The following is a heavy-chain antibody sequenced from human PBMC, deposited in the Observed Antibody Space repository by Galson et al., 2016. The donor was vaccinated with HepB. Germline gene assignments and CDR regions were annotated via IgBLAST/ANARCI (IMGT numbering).Heavy chain of an antibody. CDR1: GFTFDTYW. CDR3: ARYYVDYDLKNYYYYGMDV. J-gene: IGHJ6*02. V-gene: IGHV3-7*01. Sequence: SLRLSCAASGFTFDTYWMSWVRQVPGKRPEWVAKIKHDGGEQYYVDAVRGRLTISRDNSKNSLYLQMTSLRAEDTAVYYCARYYVDYDLKNYYYYGMDVWGQGTTVTVSS. D-gene: IGHD4-17*01. CDR2: IKHDGGEQ.